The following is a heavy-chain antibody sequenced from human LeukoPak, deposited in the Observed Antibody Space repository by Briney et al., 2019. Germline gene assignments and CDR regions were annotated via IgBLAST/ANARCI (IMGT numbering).Heavy chain of an antibody. CDR2: IIPIFGTA. CDR1: GGTFSSYA. V-gene: IGHV1-69*05. Sequence: SVKVSCKASGGTFSSYAISWVRQAPGQGLEWMGRIIPIFGTANYAQKFQGRVTITTDESTSTAYMGLSSLRSEDTAVYYCASVNWGSSAYFDYWGQGTLVTVSS. D-gene: IGHD7-27*01. J-gene: IGHJ4*02. CDR3: ASVNWGSSAYFDY.